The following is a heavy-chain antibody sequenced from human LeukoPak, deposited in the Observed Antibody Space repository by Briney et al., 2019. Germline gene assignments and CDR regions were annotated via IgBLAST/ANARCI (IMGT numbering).Heavy chain of an antibody. CDR2: IIPIFGTA. J-gene: IGHJ4*02. CDR1: GGTFSSYA. Sequence: SVKVSCKASGGTFSSYAISWVRQAPGQGLEWMGGIIPIFGTANYAQKFQGRVTITADESTSTAYMELSSLRSEDTAVDYCASGPEYYYDSYWGQGTLVTVSS. V-gene: IGHV1-69*13. D-gene: IGHD3-22*01. CDR3: ASGPEYYYDSY.